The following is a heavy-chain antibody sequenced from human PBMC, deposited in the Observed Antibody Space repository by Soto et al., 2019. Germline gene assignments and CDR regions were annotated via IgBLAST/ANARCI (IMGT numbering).Heavy chain of an antibody. V-gene: IGHV4-59*08. Sequence: PSETLSLTCTVSGGSISSYYWSWIRQPPGKGLEWIGYIYYSGSTNYNPSLKSRVTISVDTSKNQFSLKLSSVTAADTAVYYCARGGGYCSSTSCYFYAFDIWGQGTMVTVSS. CDR3: ARGGGYCSSTSCYFYAFDI. CDR2: IYYSGST. D-gene: IGHD2-2*01. CDR1: GGSISSYY. J-gene: IGHJ3*02.